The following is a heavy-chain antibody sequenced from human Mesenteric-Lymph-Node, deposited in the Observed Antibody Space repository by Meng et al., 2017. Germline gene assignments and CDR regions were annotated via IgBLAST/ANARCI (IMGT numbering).Heavy chain of an antibody. Sequence: VPLQESGPGLVKPSQTLSLTCTVSGDSISSGEYFWSWIRQPPGKGLEWIGYMDYRGSTFYNPSLKSRVTISVDTSKNQFSLKLSSVTAADTAVYYCARGYYDSSGYGYWYFDLWGRGTLVTVSS. J-gene: IGHJ2*01. D-gene: IGHD3-22*01. CDR2: MDYRGST. V-gene: IGHV4-30-4*01. CDR3: ARGYYDSSGYGYWYFDL. CDR1: GDSISSGEYF.